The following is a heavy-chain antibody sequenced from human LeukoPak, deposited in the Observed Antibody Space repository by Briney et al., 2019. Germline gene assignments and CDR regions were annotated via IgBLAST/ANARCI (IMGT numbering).Heavy chain of an antibody. V-gene: IGHV4-39*07. J-gene: IGHJ3*02. CDR1: GASISSISYY. CDR3: ARVRGRDAFDI. CDR2: IYYSGST. Sequence: SETLSLTCTVSGASISSISYYWGCIRQPPGKGLKWIGNIYYSGSTYYNPSLKSRVTISIDTSKNQFSLRLSSVTAADTAVYYCARVRGRDAFDIWGQGTLVTVSS. D-gene: IGHD3-10*01.